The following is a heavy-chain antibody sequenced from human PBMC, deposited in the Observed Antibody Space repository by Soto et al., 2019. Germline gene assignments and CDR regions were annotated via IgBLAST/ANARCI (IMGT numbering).Heavy chain of an antibody. CDR3: ARGSTDSYPGSRIFDF. CDR1: GITFGSRA. J-gene: IGHJ4*02. V-gene: IGHV3-23*01. CDR2: ITDTGGDT. Sequence: PGGALRLSCVDSGITFGSRAMSWFRQAPGEGLEWDSTITDTGGDTKYADSVRGRFTMSRDNSKKTLYLQMNSLRVEDSALYYCARGSTDSYPGSRIFDFWGRGTLVTVSS. D-gene: IGHD3-10*01.